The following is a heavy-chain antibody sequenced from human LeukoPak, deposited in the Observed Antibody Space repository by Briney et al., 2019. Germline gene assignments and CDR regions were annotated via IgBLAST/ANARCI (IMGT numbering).Heavy chain of an antibody. CDR1: GFTFSSYG. D-gene: IGHD2-21*02. CDR3: AKAHRVHCGGDCYLDY. J-gene: IGHJ4*02. V-gene: IGHV3-30*18. Sequence: GRSLRLSCAASGFTFSSYGMHWVRQAPGKGLEWVAVISYDGSNKYYADSVKGRFTISRDNSKNTLYLQMNSLRAEDTAVYYCAKAHRVHCGGDCYLDYWGQGTLVTVSS. CDR2: ISYDGSNK.